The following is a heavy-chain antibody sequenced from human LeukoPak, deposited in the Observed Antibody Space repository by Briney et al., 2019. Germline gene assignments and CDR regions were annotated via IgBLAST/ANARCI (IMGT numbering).Heavy chain of an antibody. V-gene: IGHV1-2*02. CDR3: ARGQSHVRESLQSVPAASYYFDY. Sequence: ASVKVSCKASGYTFTGYYMHWVRQAPGQELEWMGWINPNSGGTNYAQKFQGRVTMTRDTSTSTVYMELSSLRSEDTAVYYCARGQSHVRESLQSVPAASYYFDYWGQGTLVTVSS. D-gene: IGHD2-2*01. CDR1: GYTFTGYY. J-gene: IGHJ4*02. CDR2: INPNSGGT.